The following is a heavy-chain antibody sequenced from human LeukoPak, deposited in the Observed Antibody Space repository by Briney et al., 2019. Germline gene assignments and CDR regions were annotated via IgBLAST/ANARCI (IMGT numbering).Heavy chain of an antibody. V-gene: IGHV4-34*01. J-gene: IGHJ4*02. Sequence: SETLSLTCAVYGGSFSGYYWSWIRQPPGKGVEWIGEINHSGSTNYNPSLKSRVTISVDTSKNQFSLKLSSVTAADTAVYYCARGRNYYDSSGYSDYWGQGTLVTVSS. CDR1: GGSFSGYY. CDR2: INHSGST. CDR3: ARGRNYYDSSGYSDY. D-gene: IGHD3-22*01.